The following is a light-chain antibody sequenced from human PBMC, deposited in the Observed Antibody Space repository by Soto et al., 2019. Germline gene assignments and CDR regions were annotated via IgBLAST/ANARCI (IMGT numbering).Light chain of an antibody. V-gene: IGKV3-20*01. Sequence: EIVLTQSPGTLSLSPGERATLSCRASQSVSSSYLAWYQQKPGQAPRLLIYGASSRATGIPDRFCGRGSGTDFTLTISRLEPEDFAVYYCQQYGSSPLTFGGGTKVEIK. J-gene: IGKJ4*01. CDR2: GAS. CDR1: QSVSSSY. CDR3: QQYGSSPLT.